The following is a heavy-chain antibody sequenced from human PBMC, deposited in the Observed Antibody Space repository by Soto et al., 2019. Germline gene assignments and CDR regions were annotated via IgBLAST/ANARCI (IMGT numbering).Heavy chain of an antibody. Sequence: GASVKVSCKASGYTFTSYDINWVRQATGQGLEWMGWMNPNSDNTGYAQKFQGRVTMTRNTSISAAYMELSSLRSEDTAVYYCARDSSSWYEGNWFDPWGQGTLVTVSS. CDR1: GYTFTSYD. CDR2: MNPNSDNT. CDR3: ARDSSSWYEGNWFDP. D-gene: IGHD6-13*01. J-gene: IGHJ5*02. V-gene: IGHV1-8*01.